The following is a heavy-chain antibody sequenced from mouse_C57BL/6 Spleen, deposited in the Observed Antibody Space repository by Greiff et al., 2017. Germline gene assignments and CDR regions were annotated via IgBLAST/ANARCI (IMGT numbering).Heavy chain of an antibody. CDR2: IDPSDSYT. V-gene: IGHV1-69*01. Sequence: QVHVKQPGAELVMPGASVKLSCKASGYTFTSYWMHWVKQRPGQGLEWIGEIDPSDSYTNYNQKFKGKSTLTVDKSSSTAYMQLSSLTSEDSAVYYCARVGNYGNFDYWGQGTTLTVSA. CDR3: ARVGNYGNFDY. CDR1: GYTFTSYW. J-gene: IGHJ2*01. D-gene: IGHD2-1*01.